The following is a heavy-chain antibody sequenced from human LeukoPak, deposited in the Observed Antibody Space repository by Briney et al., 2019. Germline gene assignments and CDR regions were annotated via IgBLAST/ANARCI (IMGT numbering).Heavy chain of an antibody. V-gene: IGHV3-21*01. CDR2: ISSSSSYI. CDR3: ARGSSSGWYDY. Sequence: NPGGSLRLSCAASGFTFSSYSMNWVRQAPGKGLEWVSSISSSSSYIYYADSVKGRFTISRDNAKNSLYLQMTRLRAEDTAVYYCARGSSSGWYDYWGQGTLVTVSS. J-gene: IGHJ4*02. CDR1: GFTFSSYS. D-gene: IGHD6-19*01.